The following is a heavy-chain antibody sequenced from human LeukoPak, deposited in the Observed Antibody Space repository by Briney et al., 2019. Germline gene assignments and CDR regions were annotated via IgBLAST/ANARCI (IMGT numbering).Heavy chain of an antibody. CDR1: GGSISSYY. CDR3: ARESAGGYYY. D-gene: IGHD5-12*01. J-gene: IGHJ4*02. Sequence: PSETLSLTCTVSGGSISSYYWSWIRQPPGKGLEWIGYIYYSGSTNYNPSLESRVTISVDTSKNQFSLKLSSVTAADTAVYYCARESAGGYYYWGQGTLVTVSS. CDR2: IYYSGST. V-gene: IGHV4-59*01.